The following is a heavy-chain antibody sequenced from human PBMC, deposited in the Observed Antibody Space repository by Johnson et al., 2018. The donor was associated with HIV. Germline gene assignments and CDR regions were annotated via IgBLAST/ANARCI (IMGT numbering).Heavy chain of an antibody. CDR2: LYADGRT. CDR1: GFIVSSKY. V-gene: IGHV3-66*02. D-gene: IGHD6-19*01. CDR3: ANIGSGWYSDAFDI. Sequence: VQLVESGGGMVKPGGSLRLSCAASGFIVSSKYMTWFRQAPGKGLEWVSVLYADGRTYYADSVKGRFTVSSDYSENTLYLQMNSLRAEDTAVYYCANIGSGWYSDAFDIWGQGTMVTVSS. J-gene: IGHJ3*02.